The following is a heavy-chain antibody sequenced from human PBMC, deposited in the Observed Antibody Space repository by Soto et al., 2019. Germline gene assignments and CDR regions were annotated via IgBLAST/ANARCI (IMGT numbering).Heavy chain of an antibody. J-gene: IGHJ3*02. CDR2: ISWNSGSI. V-gene: IGHV3-9*01. Sequence: PGGSLRLSCAASGFTFDDYAMHWVRQAPGKGLEWVSGISWNSGSIGYADSVKGRFTISRDNAKNSLYLQMNSLRAEDTALYYCTRESRTSGSRDAFDIWGQGTMVTV. CDR3: TRESRTSGSRDAFDI. D-gene: IGHD1-26*01. CDR1: GFTFDDYA.